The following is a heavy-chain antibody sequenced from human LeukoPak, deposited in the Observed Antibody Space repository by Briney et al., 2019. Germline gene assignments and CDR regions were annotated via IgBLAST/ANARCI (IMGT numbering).Heavy chain of an antibody. CDR3: ARGGQLTRVEYYFDY. V-gene: IGHV3-53*01. Sequence: GGSLRLSCAASGFTVSSNFMSWVRQAPGKGLEWVSGIHGGGSTHYADSVKGRFTLSRDISMNTLYLQMNSLRADDTAVYYCARGGQLTRVEYYFDYWGQGTLVTVSS. CDR1: GFTVSSNF. D-gene: IGHD4-11*01. J-gene: IGHJ4*02. CDR2: IHGGGST.